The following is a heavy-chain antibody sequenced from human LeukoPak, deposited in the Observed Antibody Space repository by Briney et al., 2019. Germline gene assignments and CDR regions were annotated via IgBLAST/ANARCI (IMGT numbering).Heavy chain of an antibody. CDR2: ISAYNGDT. CDR1: GYIFISYG. Sequence: ASVKVSCKTSGYIFISYGINWVRQAPGQGLEWVGWISAYNGDTKYAQKLQGRVTMTTDTSASTAYMELSSLRSEDTAVYYCARASSGWYIFWGQGTLVTVSS. CDR3: ARASSGWYIF. V-gene: IGHV1-18*01. D-gene: IGHD6-19*01. J-gene: IGHJ4*02.